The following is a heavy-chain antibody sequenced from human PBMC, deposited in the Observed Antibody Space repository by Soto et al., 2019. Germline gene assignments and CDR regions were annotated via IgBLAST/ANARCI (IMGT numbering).Heavy chain of an antibody. J-gene: IGHJ5*02. CDR2: IYYSGSA. D-gene: IGHD5-18*01. Sequence: QVQLQESGPGLVKPSQTLSLTCTVSGDSINNFGYYWSGIRQHPGKGREWIGYIYYSGSAYYNPALKSRVTISVDTSKNQFSLTVKSVTAADTAVYYCARDVDTALLGNWLDPWGQGTLVTVSS. CDR1: GDSINNFGYY. CDR3: ARDVDTALLGNWLDP. V-gene: IGHV4-31*03.